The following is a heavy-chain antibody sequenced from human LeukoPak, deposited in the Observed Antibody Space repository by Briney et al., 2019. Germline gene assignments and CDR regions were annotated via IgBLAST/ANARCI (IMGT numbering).Heavy chain of an antibody. CDR3: AKDINDDILTAYNWLDP. CDR1: VLIYSTYP. J-gene: IGHJ5*02. CDR2: SFESGCAT. Sequence: ALTLSFAATVLIYSTYPINRLRQPPPRELDGVSSSFESGCATYYADSVKGRFTISRDTSKNTLYLQVSSLRAEATAVYYCAKDINDDILTAYNWLDPWGQGTLVTVSS. V-gene: IGHV3-23*01. D-gene: IGHD3-9*01.